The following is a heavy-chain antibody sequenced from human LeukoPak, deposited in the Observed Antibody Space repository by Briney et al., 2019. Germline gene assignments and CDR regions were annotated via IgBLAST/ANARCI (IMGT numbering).Heavy chain of an antibody. CDR1: GFTFSGSA. V-gene: IGHV3-73*01. D-gene: IGHD3/OR15-3a*01. CDR3: TNGDGLPTYYYYGMDV. CDR2: IRSKANSYAT. Sequence: GGSLRLSCAASGFTFSGSAMHWVRQASGKGLEWVGRIRSKANSYATAYAASVKGRFTISRDDSKNTAYLQMNSLKTEDTAVYYCTNGDGLPTYYYYGMDVWGQGTTVTVSS. J-gene: IGHJ6*02.